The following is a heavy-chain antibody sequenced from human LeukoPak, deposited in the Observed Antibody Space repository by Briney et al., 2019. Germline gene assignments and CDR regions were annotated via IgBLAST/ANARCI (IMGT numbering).Heavy chain of an antibody. CDR3: AREELVNWFDP. Sequence: GGSLRLSCAASGLTVSSNYMSWVRQAPGKGLEWVSVIYSGGSTYYADSVKGRFTISRDNSKNTLYLQMNSLRAEDTAVYYCAREELVNWFDPWGQGTLVTVSS. V-gene: IGHV3-53*01. CDR2: IYSGGST. J-gene: IGHJ5*02. CDR1: GLTVSSNY. D-gene: IGHD6-13*01.